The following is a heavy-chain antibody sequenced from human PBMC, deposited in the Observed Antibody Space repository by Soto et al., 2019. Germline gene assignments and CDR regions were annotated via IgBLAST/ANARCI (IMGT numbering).Heavy chain of an antibody. CDR3: ATTRAPPPPRKVPAYYYYYMDV. V-gene: IGHV5-51*01. D-gene: IGHD1-1*01. Sequence: RGESLKISCKGSGYSFSSYWIAWVRQTPGKGLEWMGIIYPGDSDTRYSPSFQGQVTISADKSISTAYLQWSSLKASDTAVYYCATTRAPPPPRKVPAYYYYYMDVWGKGTTVTVSS. CDR2: IYPGDSDT. J-gene: IGHJ6*03. CDR1: GYSFSSYW.